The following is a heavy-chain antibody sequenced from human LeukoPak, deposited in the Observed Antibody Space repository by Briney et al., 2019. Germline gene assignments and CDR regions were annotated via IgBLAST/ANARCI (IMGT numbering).Heavy chain of an antibody. CDR1: GFTFSSYA. D-gene: IGHD3-22*01. Sequence: GGSLRLSCAASGFTFSSYAMHWVRQAPGKGLEWVAVISYDGSNKYYADSVKGRFTISRDNSKNTLYLQMNSLRAEDTAVYYCARDGPTYYYDSSGLSYGMDVWGPGTTVTVSS. CDR2: ISYDGSNK. J-gene: IGHJ6*02. CDR3: ARDGPTYYYDSSGLSYGMDV. V-gene: IGHV3-30-3*01.